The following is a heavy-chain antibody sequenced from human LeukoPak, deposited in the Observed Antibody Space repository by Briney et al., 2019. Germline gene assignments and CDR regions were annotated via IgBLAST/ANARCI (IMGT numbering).Heavy chain of an antibody. CDR3: AREKVVIPAAIGY. CDR2: INSDGSST. Sequence: GGSLRLSCAASGFTFSSYWMHRVRQAPGKGLVWVSRINSDGSSTSYADSVKGRFTISRDNAKNTLYLQMNSLRAEDTAVYYCAREKVVIPAAIGYWGQGTLVTVSS. D-gene: IGHD2-2*01. J-gene: IGHJ4*02. CDR1: GFTFSSYW. V-gene: IGHV3-74*01.